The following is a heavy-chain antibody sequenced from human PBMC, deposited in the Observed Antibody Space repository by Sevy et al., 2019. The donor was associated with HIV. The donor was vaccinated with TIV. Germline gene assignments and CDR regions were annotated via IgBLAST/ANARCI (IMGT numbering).Heavy chain of an antibody. D-gene: IGHD3-3*01. J-gene: IGHJ6*02. CDR1: AFTFSTYG. Sequence: YLRLSCVASAFTFSTYGMHWVRQAPGKGLEGVSVISFDRSHKYYADSVKGRCTVSRYNSKNTLNLQMISLRAEDTAVYYYARDLRPHLLYSDFWSGYSGMDVWGQGTTVTVSS. CDR2: ISFDRSHK. CDR3: ARDLRPHLLYSDFWSGYSGMDV. V-gene: IGHV3-30*03.